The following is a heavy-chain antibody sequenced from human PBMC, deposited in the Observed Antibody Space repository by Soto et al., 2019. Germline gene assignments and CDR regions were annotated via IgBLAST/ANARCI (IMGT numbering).Heavy chain of an antibody. CDR1: GGTFSSYA. V-gene: IGHV1-69*13. Sequence: SVKVSCKASGGTFSSYAISWVRQAPGQGLEWMGGIIPIFGTANCAQKFQGRVTITADESTSTAYMELSSLRSEDTAVYYCAGDLGSYYDFWSGYSVGMDVWGQGTTVTVSS. J-gene: IGHJ6*02. D-gene: IGHD3-3*01. CDR2: IIPIFGTA. CDR3: AGDLGSYYDFWSGYSVGMDV.